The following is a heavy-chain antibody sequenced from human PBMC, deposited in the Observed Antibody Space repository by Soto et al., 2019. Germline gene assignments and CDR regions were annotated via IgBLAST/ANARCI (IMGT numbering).Heavy chain of an antibody. V-gene: IGHV3-66*01. D-gene: IGHD6-13*01. CDR2: SYSAGSA. CDR1: GFTVSSYY. J-gene: IGHJ4*02. CDR3: ARVHGSSYHYFDY. Sequence: EVQLVESGGGLVQPGGSLRLSCAASGFTVSSYYMSWVRQAPGKGLEWVSVSYSAGSADFADSVKGRFTISRDNSKNTLYLQMSSLRAEDTAVYYCARVHGSSYHYFDYWGQGTLVTVSS.